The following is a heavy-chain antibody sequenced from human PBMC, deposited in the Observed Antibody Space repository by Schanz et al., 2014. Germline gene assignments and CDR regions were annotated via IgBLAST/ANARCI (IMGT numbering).Heavy chain of an antibody. CDR1: GFTFSSYG. V-gene: IGHV3-23*04. D-gene: IGHD3-10*01. CDR2: IGVDGTTT. CDR3: AKYRGYYRVSGSYRELEY. J-gene: IGHJ4*02. Sequence: EVQLVESGGGLVPPGGSLRLSCAASGFTFSSYGMNWLRQAPGKGLEWVSVIGVDGTTTYYADSVKGRFTISRDNSKNPLYLQMNSLRPEDTAVYYCAKYRGYYRVSGSYRELEYWGQGTLVTVSS.